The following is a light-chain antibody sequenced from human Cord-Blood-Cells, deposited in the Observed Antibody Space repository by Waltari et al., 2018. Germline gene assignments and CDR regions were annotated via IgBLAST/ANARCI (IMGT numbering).Light chain of an antibody. Sequence: DIQMTQSPSSLSASVGDRVTITCRASQSISSYVNWYQQKPGKAPKHLIYAASSVQSGVLSRFSGNGSGTDFTLTISRLQPGDYATYYCQQSYSTPVTFGPGTKVDIK. J-gene: IGKJ3*01. CDR1: QSISSY. CDR2: AAS. CDR3: QQSYSTPVT. V-gene: IGKV1-39*01.